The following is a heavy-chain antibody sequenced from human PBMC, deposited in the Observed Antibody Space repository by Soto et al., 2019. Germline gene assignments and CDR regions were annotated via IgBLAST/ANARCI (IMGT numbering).Heavy chain of an antibody. D-gene: IGHD5-12*01. CDR2: ITWNSGTI. CDR1: GFTFDDFA. V-gene: IGHV3-9*01. Sequence: EVQLVESGGGLVQPGRSLRLSCAASGFTFDDFAMHWVRQPPGKGLEWVLIITWNSGTIAYADSVKGRFTISRDNAKNSLYLQMNSLRAEDTALYFCAKDSGRDGYTPFDYWGQGTLVTVSS. J-gene: IGHJ4*02. CDR3: AKDSGRDGYTPFDY.